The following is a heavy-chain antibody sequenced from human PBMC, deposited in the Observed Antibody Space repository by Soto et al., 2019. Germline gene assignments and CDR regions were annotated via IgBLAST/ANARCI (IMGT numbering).Heavy chain of an antibody. CDR1: GFSFSTYA. V-gene: IGHV3-33*01. CDR2: IWFDGRKQ. Sequence: VGSLRLSCAVSGFSFSTYAMHWVRQAPGKGLEWVSIIWFDGRKQFYADSVRGRFTVSMDSSKNTLYLQMNTLTTEDTAIYYCTRVTMDAWGQGTTVTVSS. CDR3: TRVTMDA. J-gene: IGHJ6*02.